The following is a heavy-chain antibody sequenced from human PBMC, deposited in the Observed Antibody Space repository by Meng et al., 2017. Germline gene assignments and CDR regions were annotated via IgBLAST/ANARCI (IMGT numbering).Heavy chain of an antibody. CDR2: IYHSGST. J-gene: IGHJ4*02. CDR3: ARGRYSSGWDRFDY. V-gene: IGHV4-4*02. D-gene: IGHD6-19*01. CDR1: GGSISSSNW. Sequence: QWQLQDSGPGLVKPSGTLSLTCAVSGGSISSSNWWSWVRQPPGEGLEWIGEIYHSGSTNYNPSLKSRVTISVDKSKNQFSLKLSSVTAADTAVYYCARGRYSSGWDRFDYWGQGTLVTVSS.